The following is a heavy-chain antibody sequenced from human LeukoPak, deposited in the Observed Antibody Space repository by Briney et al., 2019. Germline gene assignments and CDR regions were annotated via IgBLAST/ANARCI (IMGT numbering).Heavy chain of an antibody. CDR3: ARVGISVTDPSYYYGMDV. CDR2: IYSGGST. J-gene: IGHJ6*02. D-gene: IGHD2-21*02. CDR1: GFTVSSNH. Sequence: GGSLRLSCAASGFTVSSNHMSWVRQAPGKGLEWVSVIYSGGSTYYEDSVKGRFTISRDNSKNTLYLQMNSLRTEDTGVYYCARVGISVTDPSYYYGMDVWGQGTTVTVSS. V-gene: IGHV3-66*01.